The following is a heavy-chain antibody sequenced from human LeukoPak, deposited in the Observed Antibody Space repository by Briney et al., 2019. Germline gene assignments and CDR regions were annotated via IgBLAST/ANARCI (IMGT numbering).Heavy chain of an antibody. D-gene: IGHD5-12*01. V-gene: IGHV4-59*01. CDR1: GGCISSYY. Sequence: ASETLSLTCTVSGGCISSYYWSWVRQPPGKGLEWIGYIYYSGSTNYNPSLKSRVTISVDTSKNQFSLKLSSVTAADTAVYYCAVGRGYSGLDYWGQGTLVTVSS. J-gene: IGHJ4*02. CDR3: AVGRGYSGLDY. CDR2: IYYSGST.